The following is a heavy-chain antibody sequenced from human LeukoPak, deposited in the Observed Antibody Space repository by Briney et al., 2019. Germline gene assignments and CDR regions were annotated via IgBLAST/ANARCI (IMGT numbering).Heavy chain of an antibody. Sequence: ASVKASCKASGYIFTDYRLHWVRQAPGQGLEWMGRINPKSGDTNYAQKFQGRVTMTSDTSITTAYMELRRLKSDDTAFYFCATEDSRSGSYYDPWGQGTLVTVSS. D-gene: IGHD1-26*01. CDR2: INPKSGDT. J-gene: IGHJ5*02. V-gene: IGHV1-2*06. CDR3: ATEDSRSGSYYDP. CDR1: GYIFTDYR.